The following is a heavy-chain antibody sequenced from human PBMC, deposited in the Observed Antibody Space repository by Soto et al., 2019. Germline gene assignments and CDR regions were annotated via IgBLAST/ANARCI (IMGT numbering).Heavy chain of an antibody. V-gene: IGHV4-4*07. CDR3: VRDGSKTLRDCFDP. D-gene: IGHD4-17*01. CDR1: GGYMSKYY. J-gene: IGHJ5*02. Sequence: SETLSLPCSVSGGYMSKYYWSWIRKTAGKGLEWMGRVYATGTSDYNPSLRSRIAMSVDISKKTFSLRLRSVTAADTGVYYCVRDGSKTLRDCFDPWGQGILVTVSS. CDR2: VYATGTS.